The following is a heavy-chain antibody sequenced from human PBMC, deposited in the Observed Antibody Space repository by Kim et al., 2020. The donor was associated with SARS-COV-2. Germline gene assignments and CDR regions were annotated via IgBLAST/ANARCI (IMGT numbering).Heavy chain of an antibody. V-gene: IGHV4-34*01. Sequence: TNYTPSLKSRVTISVDTSKNQFSLKLSFVTAADTAVYYCARGRGSSYFDYWGQGTLVTVSS. CDR2: T. D-gene: IGHD6-6*01. CDR3: ARGRGSSYFDY. J-gene: IGHJ4*02.